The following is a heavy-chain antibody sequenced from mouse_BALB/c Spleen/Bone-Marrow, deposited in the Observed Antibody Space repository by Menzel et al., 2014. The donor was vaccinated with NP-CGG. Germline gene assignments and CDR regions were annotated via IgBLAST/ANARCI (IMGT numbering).Heavy chain of an antibody. CDR3: ARSGASSAMDY. J-gene: IGHJ4*01. V-gene: IGHV5-17*02. CDR2: ISSGSSTI. CDR1: GFTFSSFG. D-gene: IGHD4-1*01. Sequence: EVKLVESGGGLVQPGGSRKLSCAASGFTFSSFGMHWVRQAPEKGLEWVAYISSGSSTIYYADTVKGRFTISRDNPKNTLFLQMTSLRSEDTAMYYCARSGASSAMDYWGQGTSVTVSS.